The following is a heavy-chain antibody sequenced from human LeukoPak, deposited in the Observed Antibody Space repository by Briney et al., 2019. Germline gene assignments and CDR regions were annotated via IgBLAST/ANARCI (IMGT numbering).Heavy chain of an antibody. V-gene: IGHV3-30*01. CDR3: ARDIALKAYYDSSGYDY. CDR2: ISYDGSNK. Sequence: PGRSLRLSCAASVFTFSSYAMHWVRQAPAKGLEWVAVISYDGSNKYYADSVKGRFTISRDNSKNTLYLQMNSRRAEDTALYYCARDIALKAYYDSSGYDYWGQGTLVSVSS. CDR1: VFTFSSYA. D-gene: IGHD3-22*01. J-gene: IGHJ4*02.